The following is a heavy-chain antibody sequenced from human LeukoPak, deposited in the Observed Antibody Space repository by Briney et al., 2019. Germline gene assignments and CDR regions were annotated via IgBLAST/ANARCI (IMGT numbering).Heavy chain of an antibody. V-gene: IGHV1-2*02. D-gene: IGHD3-10*01. CDR2: INPNSGGT. Sequence: ASVKVSCKASGYTFTGYFMHWVRQAPGQGLEWMGWINPNSGGTNYAQKFQGRVTMTRDTSISTAYMELSRPRSDDTAVYYCARGGLLWFGELPFYFDYWGQGTLVTVSS. J-gene: IGHJ4*02. CDR1: GYTFTGYF. CDR3: ARGGLLWFGELPFYFDY.